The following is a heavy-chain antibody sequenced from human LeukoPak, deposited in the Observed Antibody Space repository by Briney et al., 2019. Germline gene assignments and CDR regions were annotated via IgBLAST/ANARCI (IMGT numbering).Heavy chain of an antibody. V-gene: IGHV5-51*01. Sequence: GESLKISCKGSGYSFTSYWIGWARQMPGKGLEWMGIVYPGDSDTKYSPSFQGQVTISADKSISTAYLQWSSLKASDTAMYYCARQRGTLTAGTILDWGQGTLVTVSS. CDR3: ARQRGTLTAGTILD. CDR1: GYSFTSYW. CDR2: VYPGDSDT. D-gene: IGHD6-13*01. J-gene: IGHJ4*02.